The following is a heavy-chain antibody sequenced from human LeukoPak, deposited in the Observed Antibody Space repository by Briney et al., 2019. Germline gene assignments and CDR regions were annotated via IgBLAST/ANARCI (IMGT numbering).Heavy chain of an antibody. CDR1: GYTFTSYD. Sequence: GASVKVSCKASGYTFTSYDINWVRQATGQGLEWMGWMNPNSGNTGYAQKFQGRVTMTRNTSISTACMELSSLRSEDTAVYYCARVLGPLTYYDILTGYQKRFDYWGQGTLVTVSS. V-gene: IGHV1-8*01. CDR2: MNPNSGNT. D-gene: IGHD3-9*01. CDR3: ARVLGPLTYYDILTGYQKRFDY. J-gene: IGHJ4*02.